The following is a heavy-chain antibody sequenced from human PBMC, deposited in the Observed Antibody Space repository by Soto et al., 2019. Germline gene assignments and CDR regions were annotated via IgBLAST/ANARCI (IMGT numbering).Heavy chain of an antibody. D-gene: IGHD6-13*01. Sequence: SETLSLTCTVSGGSISSGGYYWSWIRQPPGKGLEWIGYIYYSGSTYYNPSLKSRVTISVDTSKNQFSLKLSSVTAADTAVYYCARERAVAAADFYYYYGMDVWGQGTTVTVSS. J-gene: IGHJ6*02. CDR3: ARERAVAAADFYYYYGMDV. CDR2: IYYSGST. V-gene: IGHV4-31*03. CDR1: GGSISSGGYY.